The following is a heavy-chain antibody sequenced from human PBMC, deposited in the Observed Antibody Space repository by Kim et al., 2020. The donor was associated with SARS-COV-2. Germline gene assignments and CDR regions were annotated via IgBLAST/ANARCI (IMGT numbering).Heavy chain of an antibody. D-gene: IGHD3-22*01. V-gene: IGHV3-23*01. J-gene: IGHJ4*02. CDR3: ASTTMIVVVITITDY. Sequence: DSVKGRFTISRDNSKNTLYLQMNSLRAEDTTVYYCASTTMIVVVITITDYWGQGTLVTVSS.